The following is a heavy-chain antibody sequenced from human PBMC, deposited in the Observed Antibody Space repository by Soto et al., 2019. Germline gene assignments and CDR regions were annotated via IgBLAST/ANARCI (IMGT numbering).Heavy chain of an antibody. CDR1: GFIFSDFH. CDR3: ARDNPHSGAFYTSFDY. J-gene: IGHJ4*02. D-gene: IGHD3-3*01. CDR2: ISTSGDTI. Sequence: QVQLVESGGGLVKPGGSLRLSCVASGFIFSDFHMSWIRQAPGQGLECVSYISTSGDTIYSAYSVKGRFTVSRDNTKNSLYLQMNSLRADDAAVYYCARDNPHSGAFYTSFDYWGRGTLVSVSS. V-gene: IGHV3-11*01.